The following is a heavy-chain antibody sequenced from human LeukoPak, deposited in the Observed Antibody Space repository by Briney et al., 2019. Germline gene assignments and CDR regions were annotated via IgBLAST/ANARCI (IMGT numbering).Heavy chain of an antibody. CDR2: ISGSGGST. V-gene: IGHV3-23*01. CDR3: AKDYYDYIWGSYRGYLDY. CDR1: GFTFSSYA. D-gene: IGHD3-16*02. Sequence: GGSLRLSCAASGFTFSSYAMSWVRQAPGKGLEWVSAISGSGGSTYYADSVKGRFTISRDNSKNTLYLQMNSLRAEDTAVYYCAKDYYDYIWGSYRGYLDYWGQGTLVTVSS. J-gene: IGHJ4*02.